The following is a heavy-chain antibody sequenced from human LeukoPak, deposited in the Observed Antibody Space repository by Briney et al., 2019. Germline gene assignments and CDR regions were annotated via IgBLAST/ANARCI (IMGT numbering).Heavy chain of an antibody. CDR2: IIPIFGSA. CDR3: ATGGDYFDY. D-gene: IGHD2-21*01. J-gene: IGHJ4*02. Sequence: SVKVSCKASGGTFSSYAISWVRQAPGQGLEWMGGIIPIFGSANYAEKFQGRVTITADESTSSPYLELSSLRSEDTAVYYCATGGDYFDYWGQGTLVTVSS. CDR1: GGTFSSYA. V-gene: IGHV1-69*13.